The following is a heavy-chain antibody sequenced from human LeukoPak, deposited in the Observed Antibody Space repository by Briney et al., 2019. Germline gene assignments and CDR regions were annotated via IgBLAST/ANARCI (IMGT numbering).Heavy chain of an antibody. D-gene: IGHD6-6*01. V-gene: IGHV4-34*01. CDR1: GGSFSGYY. J-gene: IGHJ4*02. CDR3: AIRQLVRTGYFDY. Sequence: PSETLSLTCAVYGGSFSGYYWSWIRQPPGKRLEWIGEINHSGSTNYNPSLKSRVTISVDTSKNQFSLKLSSVTAAATAVYSCAIRQLVRTGYFDYWGQGTLVTVSS. CDR2: INHSGST.